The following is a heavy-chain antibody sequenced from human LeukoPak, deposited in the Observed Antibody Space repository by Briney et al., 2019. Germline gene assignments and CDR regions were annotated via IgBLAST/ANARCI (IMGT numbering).Heavy chain of an antibody. V-gene: IGHV3-7*01. J-gene: IGHJ4*02. CDR2: IKQDGSQK. CDR3: ERASLSSLLTFHH. CDR1: GFTFNSYG. Sequence: GGSLRLSCAASGFTFNSYGMNWVRQAPGKGLEWVAIIKQDGSQKFYLDSVSGRFTISTDTANNSLYLLMNSLRAEDTAVYYCERASLSSLLTFHHWGQGPVVTVSS. D-gene: IGHD2-15*01.